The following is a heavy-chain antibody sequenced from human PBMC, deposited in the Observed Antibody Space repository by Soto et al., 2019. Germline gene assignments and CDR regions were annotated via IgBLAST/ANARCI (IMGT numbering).Heavy chain of an antibody. CDR1: GYTFTSYY. V-gene: IGHV1-46*01. J-gene: IGHJ6*02. CDR2: INPSGGST. Sequence: ASVKVSCKASGYTFTSYYMHWERQAPGQGLEWMGIINPSGGSTSYAQKFQGRVTMTRDTSTSTVYMELSSLRSEDTAVYYCARVGIAAAGTDNYYYYYGMDVWGQGTTVTVSS. D-gene: IGHD6-13*01. CDR3: ARVGIAAAGTDNYYYYYGMDV.